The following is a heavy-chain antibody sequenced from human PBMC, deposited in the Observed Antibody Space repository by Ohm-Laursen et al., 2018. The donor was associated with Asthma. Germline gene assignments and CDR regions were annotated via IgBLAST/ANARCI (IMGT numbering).Heavy chain of an antibody. Sequence: SLRLSCAASEFTVRNNYINWVRQAPGKGLEWASVIYSGGHTYYADSVKGRFTISRDNSKNTLYLQMNSLRAEDTALYYCARGGYYYGSGSPENDCFDIWGQGTMVTVSS. CDR3: ARGGYYYGSGSPENDCFDI. V-gene: IGHV3-53*01. D-gene: IGHD3-10*01. CDR1: EFTVRNNY. CDR2: IYSGGHT. J-gene: IGHJ3*02.